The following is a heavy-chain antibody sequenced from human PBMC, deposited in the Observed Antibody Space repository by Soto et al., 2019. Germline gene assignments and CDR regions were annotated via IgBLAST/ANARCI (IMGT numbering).Heavy chain of an antibody. Sequence: PGGSLRLSCTTSGFTFGDYAMSWFRQAPGKGLEWVGFIRSKGYGGTTQYAASVKGRFTISRDDSESIAYLQMDSLKTEDTALYYCARVGSASLMVVMIADHWGQGTQVTVSS. J-gene: IGHJ4*02. CDR3: ARVGSASLMVVMIADH. V-gene: IGHV3-49*03. CDR2: IRSKGYGGTT. D-gene: IGHD3-22*01. CDR1: GFTFGDYA.